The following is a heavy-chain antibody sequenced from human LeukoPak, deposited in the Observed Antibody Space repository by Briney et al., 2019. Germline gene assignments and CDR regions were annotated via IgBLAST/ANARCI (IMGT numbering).Heavy chain of an antibody. CDR3: ARILRSSIAARALEY. V-gene: IGHV1-18*01. J-gene: IGHJ4*02. D-gene: IGHD6-6*01. CDR2: ISAYNGNT. Sequence: ASVKVSCKASGYTFTSYGISWVRQAPGQGLKWMGWISAYNGNTNYAQKLQGRVTMTTDTFTSTAYMELRSLRSDDTAVYYCARILRSSIAARALEYWGQGTLVTVSS. CDR1: GYTFTSYG.